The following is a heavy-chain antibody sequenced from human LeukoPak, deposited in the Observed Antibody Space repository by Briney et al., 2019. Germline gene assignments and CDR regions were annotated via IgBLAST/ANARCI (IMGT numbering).Heavy chain of an antibody. V-gene: IGHV4-39*01. Sequence: PSEILSLTCTVSGASVNSDVYSWAWIRQSLGRGLQWIGNVSYIDDTYYTPSLRSRAAISVDTSRNQFSLSLSSVTAADTAVYYCSSYDLWSGYKSLDSWGQGILVTVSS. J-gene: IGHJ4*02. CDR2: VSYIDDT. CDR1: GASVNSDVYS. CDR3: SSYDLWSGYKSLDS. D-gene: IGHD3-3*01.